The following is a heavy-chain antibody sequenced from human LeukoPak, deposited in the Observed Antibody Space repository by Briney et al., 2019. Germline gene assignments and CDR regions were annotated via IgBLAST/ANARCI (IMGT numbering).Heavy chain of an antibody. V-gene: IGHV4-38-2*02. D-gene: IGHD3-16*01. CDR1: GYSISSGYY. CDR2: IYNSGST. J-gene: IGHJ4*02. CDR3: AIVETIGYYFDY. Sequence: SETLSLTCTVSGYSISSGYYWGWIRQAPGKGLEWIGSIYNSGSTYYNPSLKSRVTISVDTSKNQFSLKLSSVTAADTAVYYCAIVETIGYYFDYWGQGTLVTVSS.